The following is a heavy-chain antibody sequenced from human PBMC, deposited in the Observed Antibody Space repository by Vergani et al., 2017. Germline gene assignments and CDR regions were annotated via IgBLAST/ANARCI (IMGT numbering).Heavy chain of an antibody. Sequence: EVQLLESGGSLKQPGGSVRLSCAASGFSFSTYAMHWVRQAPGKGLEWVSALTGGGGSTYYADSFKGRFIISRDNSKNTLYLQMNSLRAEDTAVYYCSKDLRMVRGAFDYWGQGTLVTVSS. CDR2: LTGGGGST. CDR1: GFSFSTYA. V-gene: IGHV3-23*01. J-gene: IGHJ4*02. CDR3: SKDLRMVRGAFDY. D-gene: IGHD3-10*01.